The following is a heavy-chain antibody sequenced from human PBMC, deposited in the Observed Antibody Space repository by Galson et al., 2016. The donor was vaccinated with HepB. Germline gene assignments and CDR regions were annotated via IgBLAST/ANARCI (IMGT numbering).Heavy chain of an antibody. D-gene: IGHD6-13*01. CDR1: GLTFGRYW. J-gene: IGHJ4*02. V-gene: IGHV3-7*03. CDR3: AKDLWVRQQLAYYFDY. CDR2: IKQDGSVK. Sequence: SLRLSCAASGLTFGRYWMSWVRQAPGKGLEWVANIKQDGSVKDYADSVKGRFTVSRDNSKNTLYLQMSSLRAEDTAVYYCAKDLWVRQQLAYYFDYWGQGTLVTVSS.